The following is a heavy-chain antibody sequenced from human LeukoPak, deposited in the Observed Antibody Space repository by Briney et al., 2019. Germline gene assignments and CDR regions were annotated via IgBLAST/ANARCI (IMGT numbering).Heavy chain of an antibody. D-gene: IGHD4-23*01. J-gene: IGHJ4*02. CDR1: GITFSSYW. CDR3: AAGGNSDY. CDR2: IKEDGSEE. V-gene: IGHV3-7*01. Sequence: PGGSLRLSCAASGITFSSYWMSWVRQAPGKGLEWVANIKEDGSEEYYVDSVKGRFTISRDNAKNSLYLQMNSLRAEDTAVYYCAAGGNSDYWGQGTLVTVSS.